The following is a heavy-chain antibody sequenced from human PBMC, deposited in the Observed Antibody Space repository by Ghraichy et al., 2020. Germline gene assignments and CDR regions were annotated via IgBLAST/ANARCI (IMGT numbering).Heavy chain of an antibody. CDR3: TRDVTESWFGELFGY. J-gene: IGHJ4*02. Sequence: GSLRLSCTASGFTFGDYTMTWVRQAPGKGLEWVGFIRNKAYGETTEYAASVKGRFTISRDDSKSIAYLQMNSLKTEDTAIYYCTRDVTESWFGELFGYWGQGTLVTVSS. CDR2: IRNKAYGETT. V-gene: IGHV3-49*04. CDR1: GFTFGDYT. D-gene: IGHD3-10*01.